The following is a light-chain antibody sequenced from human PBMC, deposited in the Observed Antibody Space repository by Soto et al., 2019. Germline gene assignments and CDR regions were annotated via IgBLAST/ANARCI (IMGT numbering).Light chain of an antibody. CDR3: QQYNNWPPWT. Sequence: EIVMTQSPATLSVSPGETASLSCRASQSAGSNLAWYQQKPGQAPRLLIYGASTRATGIPARFSGSGSGTEFTLTISSLQSEDFAVYYCQQYNNWPPWTFGQGTKVDIK. CDR1: QSAGSN. V-gene: IGKV3-15*01. CDR2: GAS. J-gene: IGKJ1*01.